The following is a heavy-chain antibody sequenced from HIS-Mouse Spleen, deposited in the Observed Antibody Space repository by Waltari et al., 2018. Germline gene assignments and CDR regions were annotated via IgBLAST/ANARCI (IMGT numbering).Heavy chain of an antibody. J-gene: IGHJ4*02. CDR3: AKASSGWLDY. CDR2: ISYDGSNK. V-gene: IGHV3-30*18. CDR1: GFTFRSYG. Sequence: QVQLVESGGGVVQPGRSLRLSCAGSGFTFRSYGMPWVRQAPGKGLEWVAVISYDGSNKYYADSVKGRFTISRDNSKNTLYLQMNSLRAEDTAVYYCAKASSGWLDYWGQGTLVTVSS. D-gene: IGHD6-19*01.